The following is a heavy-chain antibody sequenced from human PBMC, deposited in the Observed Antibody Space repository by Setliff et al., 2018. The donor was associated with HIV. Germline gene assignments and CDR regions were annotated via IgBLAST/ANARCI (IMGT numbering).Heavy chain of an antibody. CDR1: GFTFSDHY. Sequence: GGSLRLSCAASGFTFSDHYMDWVRQAPGKGLEWVGRSRNRANSYTTEYAASVKGRFTISRDDSKNSLYLQMNSLKTEDTAVYYCARGRLLWSGSYYYYYMDVWGKGTTVTVSS. CDR2: SRNRANSYTT. V-gene: IGHV3-72*01. CDR3: ARGRLLWSGSYYYYYMDV. J-gene: IGHJ6*03. D-gene: IGHD3-10*01.